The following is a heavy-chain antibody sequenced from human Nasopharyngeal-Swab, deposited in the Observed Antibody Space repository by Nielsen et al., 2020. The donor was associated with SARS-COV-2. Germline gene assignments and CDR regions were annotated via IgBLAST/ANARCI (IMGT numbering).Heavy chain of an antibody. CDR3: ARAPDSSSWYISIDWFDP. V-gene: IGHV1-18*01. J-gene: IGHJ5*02. CDR2: ISADNGNT. Sequence: WARQAPGQGIEWMGWISADNGNTNYAQKLQGRVTMTTDTSTSTACMELRSLSSDDTAVYYCARAPDSSSWYISIDWFDPWGQGTLVTVSS. D-gene: IGHD6-13*01.